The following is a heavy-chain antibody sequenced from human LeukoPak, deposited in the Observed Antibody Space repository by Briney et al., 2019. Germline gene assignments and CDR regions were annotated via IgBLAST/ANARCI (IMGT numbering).Heavy chain of an antibody. Sequence: PGGSRRLSCAASGFTFSSYAMHWVRQAPGKGLEWVAVISYDGSNKYYADSVKGRFTISRDNSKNTLYLQMNSLRAEDTAVYYCAREVAYYDFWSGYSLDYWGQGTLVTVSS. V-gene: IGHV3-30*01. CDR3: AREVAYYDFWSGYSLDY. J-gene: IGHJ4*02. CDR2: ISYDGSNK. D-gene: IGHD3-3*01. CDR1: GFTFSSYA.